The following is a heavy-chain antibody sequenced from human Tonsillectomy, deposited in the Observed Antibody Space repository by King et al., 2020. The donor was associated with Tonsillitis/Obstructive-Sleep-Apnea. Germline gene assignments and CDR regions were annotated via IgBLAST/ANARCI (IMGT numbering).Heavy chain of an antibody. CDR1: GFTFSSYW. CDR2: IKQDGSGK. D-gene: IGHD2-2*01. CDR3: ARDFEICSSTSCYGGGFDP. Sequence: VQLVESGGGLVQPGGALRLSCAASGFTFSSYWMSWVRQAPGKGLEWVANIKQDGSGKYYVDSVKGRFTISRDNAKNSLYLQMNSLRAEDTAVYYCARDFEICSSTSCYGGGFDPWGQGTLVTVSS. J-gene: IGHJ5*02. V-gene: IGHV3-7*04.